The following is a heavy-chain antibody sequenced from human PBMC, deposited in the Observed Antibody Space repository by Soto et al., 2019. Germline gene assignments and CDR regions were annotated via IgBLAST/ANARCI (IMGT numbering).Heavy chain of an antibody. J-gene: IGHJ5*02. V-gene: IGHV4-4*07. D-gene: IGHD3-22*01. CDR1: GGSISSYY. CDR3: ARDRAGITMIVVAKNWFDP. CDR2: IYTSGST. Sequence: SETLSLTCTVSGGSISSYYWSWIRQPAGKGLEWIGRIYTSGSTNYNPSLKSRVTMSVDTSKNQFSLKLSSVTAADTAVYYCARDRAGITMIVVAKNWFDPWGQGTLVTVSS.